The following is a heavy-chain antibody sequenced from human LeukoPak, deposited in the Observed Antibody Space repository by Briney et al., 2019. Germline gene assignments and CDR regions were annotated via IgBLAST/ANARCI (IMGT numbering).Heavy chain of an antibody. D-gene: IGHD2-2*01. V-gene: IGHV4-61*01. CDR1: GGSVSSGSYY. J-gene: IGHJ4*02. CDR3: ARGNMASSSLFD. Sequence: SETLSLTCTVSGGSVSSGSYYWSWIRQPPGKGLEWIGYIYYSGSTNYNPSLKSRVTISVDTSKNQFSLKLSSVTAADTAVYYCARGNMASSSLFDWGQGTLVTVSP. CDR2: IYYSGST.